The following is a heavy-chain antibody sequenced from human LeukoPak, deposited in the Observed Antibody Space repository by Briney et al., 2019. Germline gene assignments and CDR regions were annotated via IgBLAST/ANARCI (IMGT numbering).Heavy chain of an antibody. CDR2: ISAYNGNT. D-gene: IGHD6-19*01. Sequence: ASVKVSCRASGYTFTSYGISWVRQAPGQGLEWMGWISAYNGNTNYAQKLQGRVTMTTDTSTSTAYMELRSLRSDDTAVYYCARDSVGYSGGWYPFDYWGQGTLVTVSS. CDR3: ARDSVGYSGGWYPFDY. J-gene: IGHJ4*02. V-gene: IGHV1-18*01. CDR1: GYTFTSYG.